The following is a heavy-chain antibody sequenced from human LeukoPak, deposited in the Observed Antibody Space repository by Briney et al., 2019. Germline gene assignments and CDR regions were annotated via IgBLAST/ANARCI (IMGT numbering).Heavy chain of an antibody. J-gene: IGHJ3*02. Sequence: SETLSLTCTVSGGSIISYHWSWIRQPPGKGLEWIGHIFHSGSTNYNPSLKSRVTISVDTSNNQFSLKLSSVTAADTAIYYCARDTPWGGPNLPDAFDIWGLGTMVTVSS. D-gene: IGHD2-15*01. CDR2: IFHSGST. CDR3: ARDTPWGGPNLPDAFDI. CDR1: GGSIISYH. V-gene: IGHV4-59*01.